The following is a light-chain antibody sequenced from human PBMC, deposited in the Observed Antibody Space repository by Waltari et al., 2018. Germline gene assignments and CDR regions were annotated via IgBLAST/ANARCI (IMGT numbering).Light chain of an antibody. CDR3: QHYVSLPVT. Sequence: DIVLTQSPGNLSLSPGERASLACRASLSLSIYLAWYQHEPGRAPGLLLYHASSRATSVPDRFSGSGSGTDFSLTISRLEPEDFTVYYCQHYVSLPVTFGQGTKVEIK. CDR1: LSLSIY. J-gene: IGKJ1*01. CDR2: HAS. V-gene: IGKV3-20*01.